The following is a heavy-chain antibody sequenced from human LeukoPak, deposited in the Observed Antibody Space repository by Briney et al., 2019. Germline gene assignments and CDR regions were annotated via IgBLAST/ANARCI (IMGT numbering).Heavy chain of an antibody. D-gene: IGHD3-9*01. CDR3: ARGKLLRYFDWLSRTADAFDI. CDR1: GGSISSGGYY. J-gene: IGHJ3*02. V-gene: IGHV4-31*03. Sequence: SETLSLTCTVSGGSISSGGYYWSWIRQHPGKGLEWIGYIYYSGSTYYNTSLKSRVTISVDTSKNQFSLKLSSVTAADTAVYYCARGKLLRYFDWLSRTADAFDIWGQGTMVTVSS. CDR2: IYYSGST.